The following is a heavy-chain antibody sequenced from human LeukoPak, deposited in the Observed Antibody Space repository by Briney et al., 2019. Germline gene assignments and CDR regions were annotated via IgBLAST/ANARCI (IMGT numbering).Heavy chain of an antibody. V-gene: IGHV3-11*01. CDR3: ARDDQQLEIDY. D-gene: IGHD6-13*01. CDR2: IGSTGTTV. J-gene: IGHJ4*02. Sequence: GGSLRLSCAASGFTFSDYYMSWFRQAPGKGLEWVSYIGSTGTTVYYADSVKGRFTISRDSASNSLFLEMTNLRADDTAVYYCARDDQQLEIDYWGQGTLVTVSS. CDR1: GFTFSDYY.